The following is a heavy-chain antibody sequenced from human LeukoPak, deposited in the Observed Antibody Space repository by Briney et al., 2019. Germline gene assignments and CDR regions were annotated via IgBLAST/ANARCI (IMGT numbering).Heavy chain of an antibody. CDR1: GYTFTGYY. CDR2: INPNSGGT. D-gene: IGHD1-26*01. V-gene: IGHV1-2*02. Sequence: ASVKVFCKASGYTFTGYYIHWVRQAPGQGLEWMGWINPNSGGTNYAQKFQGRVTMTRDTSISTAYMELSRLRSDDTAVYYCAREGIVGTGGAFDIWGQGTMVTVSS. J-gene: IGHJ3*02. CDR3: AREGIVGTGGAFDI.